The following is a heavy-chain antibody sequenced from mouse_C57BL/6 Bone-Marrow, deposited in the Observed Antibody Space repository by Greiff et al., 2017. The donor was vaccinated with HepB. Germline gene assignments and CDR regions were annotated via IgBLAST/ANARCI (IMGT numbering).Heavy chain of an antibody. V-gene: IGHV1-54*01. CDR2: INPGSGGT. Sequence: VQLQQSGAELVRPGTSVKVSCKASGYAFTNYLTEWVKQRPGQGLEWIGVINPGSGGTNYNEKFKGKATLTADKSSSTAYMQLSSLTSEDAAVYFCARWYFDVWGTGTTVTVSS. CDR3: ARWYFDV. CDR1: GYAFTNYL. J-gene: IGHJ1*03.